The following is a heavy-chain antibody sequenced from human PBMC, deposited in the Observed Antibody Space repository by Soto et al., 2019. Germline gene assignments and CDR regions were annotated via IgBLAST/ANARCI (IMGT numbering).Heavy chain of an antibody. CDR3: AREIGRGAAQTNYMDV. Sequence: EVQLVESGGGLVQPGGYLRLSCAASGFTVSSNYMSWVRQAPGKGLEWVSVICSGGSTFYADSVKGSFTISRDNSKNTVYLQMNSLRAEDAGVYYCAREIGRGAAQTNYMDVWGKGTTVTVS. V-gene: IGHV3-66*01. CDR1: GFTVSSNY. J-gene: IGHJ6*03. D-gene: IGHD6-6*01. CDR2: ICSGGST.